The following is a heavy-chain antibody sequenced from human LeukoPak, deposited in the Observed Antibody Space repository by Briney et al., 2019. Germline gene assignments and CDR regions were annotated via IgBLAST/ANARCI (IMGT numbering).Heavy chain of an antibody. CDR3: ARSLPHNWFDP. Sequence: ASVKVSCKASGYTFTSYGISWVRQAPGQGLEWMGWMNPNSGNTGYAQKFQGRVTMTRNTSISTAYMELSSLRSEDTAVYYCARSLPHNWFDPWGQGTLVTVSS. D-gene: IGHD1-26*01. CDR2: MNPNSGNT. V-gene: IGHV1-8*02. J-gene: IGHJ5*02. CDR1: GYTFTSYG.